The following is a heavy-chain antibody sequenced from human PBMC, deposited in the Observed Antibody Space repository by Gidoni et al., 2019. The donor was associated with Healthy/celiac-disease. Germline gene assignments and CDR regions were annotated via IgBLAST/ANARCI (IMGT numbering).Heavy chain of an antibody. Sequence: EVQLVETGGGLLQPGGSLTLSCADPGLPVSSHYMRWVRQAPGKGLGRVSVIDSGGSTYNADSVKGRFTISRDNSKNTLYLQMNSLRAEDTAVYYCARPGIAAAAPGAYYGMDVWGQGTTVTVSS. V-gene: IGHV3-53*02. J-gene: IGHJ6*02. D-gene: IGHD6-13*01. CDR1: GLPVSSHY. CDR3: ARPGIAAAAPGAYYGMDV. CDR2: IDSGGST.